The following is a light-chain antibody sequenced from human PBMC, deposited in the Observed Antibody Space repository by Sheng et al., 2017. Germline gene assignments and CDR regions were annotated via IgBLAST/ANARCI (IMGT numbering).Light chain of an antibody. Sequence: NFMLTQPHSVSESPGKTVTISCTRSSGSIATNYVQWYQQRPGSSPTTVIYEDDQRPSGVPDRFSGSIDSSSNSASLTISGLKTEDEADYFCQSYDSSNPWVIGGGTRLTV. CDR1: SGSIATNY. V-gene: IGLV6-57*01. J-gene: IGLJ3*02. CDR3: QSYDSSNPWV. CDR2: EDD.